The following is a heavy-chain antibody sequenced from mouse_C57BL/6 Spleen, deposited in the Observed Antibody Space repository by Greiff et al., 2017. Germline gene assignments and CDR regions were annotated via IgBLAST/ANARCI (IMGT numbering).Heavy chain of an antibody. V-gene: IGHV3-6*01. D-gene: IGHD4-1*01. CDR3: AREDLTGDFDY. Sequence: EVQRVESGPGLVKPSQSLSLTCSVTGYSITSGYYWNWIRQFPGNKLEWMGYISYDGSNNYNPSLKNRISITRDTSKNQFFLKLNSVTTEDTATYYCAREDLTGDFDYWGKGTTLTVSS. J-gene: IGHJ2*01. CDR1: GYSITSGYY. CDR2: ISYDGSN.